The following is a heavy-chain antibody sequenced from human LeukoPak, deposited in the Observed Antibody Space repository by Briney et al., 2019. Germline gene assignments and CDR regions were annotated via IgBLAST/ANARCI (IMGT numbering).Heavy chain of an antibody. Sequence: ASVKVSCKAPGYTFTSYGISWVRQAPGQGLEWMGWVSAYNGNTNYAQKLQGRVTMTTDTSTSTAYMELRSLRSDDTAVYYCARMVRGVIPIDYWGQGTLVTISS. CDR2: VSAYNGNT. CDR3: ARMVRGVIPIDY. J-gene: IGHJ4*02. CDR1: GYTFTSYG. D-gene: IGHD3-10*01. V-gene: IGHV1-18*01.